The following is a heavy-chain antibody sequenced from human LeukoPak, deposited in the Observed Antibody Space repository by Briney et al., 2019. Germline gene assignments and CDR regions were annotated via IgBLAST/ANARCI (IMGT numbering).Heavy chain of an antibody. CDR3: ARGFDGLRLKGQYFDY. D-gene: IGHD5/OR15-5a*01. CDR1: GHSLTSYS. V-gene: IGHV1-46*01. CDR2: INPSGGST. Sequence: ASVKVSCKAFGHSLTSYSMHWVRQAPGQGLEGMGIINPSGGSTSYAQKFQGRVTMTRDTSTSTVYMEVTSLRSEDTAVYYCARGFDGLRLKGQYFDYWGQGTLVTVSS. J-gene: IGHJ4*02.